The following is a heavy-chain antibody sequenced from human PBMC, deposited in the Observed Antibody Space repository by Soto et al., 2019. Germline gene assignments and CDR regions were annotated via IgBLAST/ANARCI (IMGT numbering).Heavy chain of an antibody. Sequence: GSLRLSCAASGFTFSSYWMSWVRQAPGKGLEWVANIKQDGSEKYYVDSVKGRFTISRDNAKNSLYLQMNSLRAEDTAVYYCARDWDSSSSTDAFDIWGQGTMVTVSS. J-gene: IGHJ3*02. CDR3: ARDWDSSSSTDAFDI. D-gene: IGHD6-6*01. CDR2: IKQDGSEK. CDR1: GFTFSSYW. V-gene: IGHV3-7*01.